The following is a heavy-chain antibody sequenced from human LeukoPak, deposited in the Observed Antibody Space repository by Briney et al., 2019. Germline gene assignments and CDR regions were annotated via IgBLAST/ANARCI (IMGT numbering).Heavy chain of an antibody. CDR1: GGSISSGYY. D-gene: IGHD2/OR15-2a*01. CDR3: ARASKNRALGY. J-gene: IGHJ4*02. V-gene: IGHV4-38-2*02. CDR2: IYHSGST. Sequence: SETLSLTCTVSGGSISSGYYWGWIRQPPGKGLEWIGSIYHSGSTYYNPSLKSRVTISVDTSKNQFSLKLSSVTAADTAVYYCARASKNRALGYWGQGTLVTVSS.